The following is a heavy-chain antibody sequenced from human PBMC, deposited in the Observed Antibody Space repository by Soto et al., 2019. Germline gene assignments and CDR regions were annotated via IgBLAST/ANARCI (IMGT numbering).Heavy chain of an antibody. CDR3: ARAAASYCSSTSCSRRYYFDY. CDR2: INPNSGGT. J-gene: IGHJ4*02. Sequence: ASVKVSCKASGYTFTGYYMHWVRQAPGQGLEWMGWINPNSGGTNYAQKFQGWVTMTRDTSISTAYMELSRLRSDDTAVYYCARAAASYCSSTSCSRRYYFDYWGQGTLVTVSS. D-gene: IGHD2-2*01. V-gene: IGHV1-2*04. CDR1: GYTFTGYY.